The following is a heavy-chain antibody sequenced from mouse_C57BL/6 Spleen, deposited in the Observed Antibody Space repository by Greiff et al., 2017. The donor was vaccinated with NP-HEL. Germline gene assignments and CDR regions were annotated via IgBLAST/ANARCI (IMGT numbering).Heavy chain of an antibody. CDR3: ARHELRYHAMDY. V-gene: IGHV1-62-2*01. J-gene: IGHJ4*01. CDR2: FYPGSGSI. D-gene: IGHD1-1*01. CDR1: GYTFTEYT. Sequence: QVQLQQSGAELVKPGASVKLSCKASGYTFTEYTIHWVKQRSGQGLEWIGWFYPGSGSIKYNEKFKDKDTLTADKSSSTVYMELSRWTSEDAAVYFCARHELRYHAMDYWGQGTSVTVSS.